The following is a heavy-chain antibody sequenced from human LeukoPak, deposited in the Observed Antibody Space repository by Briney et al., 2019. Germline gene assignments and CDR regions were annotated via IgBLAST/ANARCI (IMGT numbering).Heavy chain of an antibody. Sequence: GGSLRLSCAASGFTFSNYAMSWVRQAPGKGLEWVSGISGSADNTYYADSVKGRFRIFRDNSKNTQYLQMNSLRAEDTAVHYCAKDIYYDSSGYRGYFDYWGQGTLVTVSS. J-gene: IGHJ4*02. CDR1: GFTFSNYA. CDR2: ISGSADNT. CDR3: AKDIYYDSSGYRGYFDY. V-gene: IGHV3-23*01. D-gene: IGHD3-22*01.